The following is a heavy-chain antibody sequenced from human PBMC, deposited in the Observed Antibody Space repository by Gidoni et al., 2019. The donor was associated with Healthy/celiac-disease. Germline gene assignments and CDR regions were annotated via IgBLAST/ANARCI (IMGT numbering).Heavy chain of an antibody. CDR2: IYPGDSDT. CDR3: ARGRYCSGGSCYTDAFDI. D-gene: IGHD2-15*01. CDR1: GYSFTSYW. J-gene: IGHJ3*02. Sequence: EVQLVPSGAEVKKPGESLKISCKGSGYSFTSYWIGWVRQMPGKGLEWMGIIYPGDSDTRYSPSFQGQVTISADKSISTAYLQWSSLKASDTAMYYCARGRYCSGGSCYTDAFDIWGQGTMVTVSS. V-gene: IGHV5-51*01.